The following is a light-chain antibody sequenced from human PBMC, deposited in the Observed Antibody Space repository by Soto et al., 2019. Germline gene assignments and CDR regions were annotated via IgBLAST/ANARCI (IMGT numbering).Light chain of an antibody. Sequence: QAVVTQPPSASGTPGQRVTISCSGSSSNIGSNYVYWYQQIPGTAPKLLIYRNNQRPSGVPDRFSGSKSGTSASLAISGLRSEDEADYYCAAWDDSLSALFGGGTKLTVL. J-gene: IGLJ2*01. V-gene: IGLV1-47*01. CDR3: AAWDDSLSAL. CDR1: SSNIGSNY. CDR2: RNN.